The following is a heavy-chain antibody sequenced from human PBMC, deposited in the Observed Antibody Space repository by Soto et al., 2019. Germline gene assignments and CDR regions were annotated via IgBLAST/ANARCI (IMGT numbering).Heavy chain of an antibody. Sequence: EVQLVESGGGLVQPGGSLRLSCVASGFTFSNYGMHWVRQAPGKGLVWVSRINGGGSSTNYADSVKGQFTISRDNAKNTVYLQMKSLKDDETAVYSCERCDRNDYYFDCWGQGTLVTVSS. CDR2: INGGGSST. D-gene: IGHD1-1*01. CDR3: ERCDRNDYYFDC. J-gene: IGHJ4*02. CDR1: GFTFSNYG. V-gene: IGHV3-74*01.